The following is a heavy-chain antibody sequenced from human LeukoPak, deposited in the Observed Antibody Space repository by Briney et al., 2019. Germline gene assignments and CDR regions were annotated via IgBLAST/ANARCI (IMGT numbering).Heavy chain of an antibody. CDR1: GGSISNDY. V-gene: IGHV4-59*01. J-gene: IGHJ6*03. CDR2: INYSGIT. D-gene: IGHD2-15*01. Sequence: SETLSLTCTVSGGSISNDYWSWIRQSPGKGLEWIGYINYSGITTYNPSLKSRVTISVNTSKNQFSLRLTSVTASDTAVYNCERDVDDDYYLDVWGKGTTVTVSS. CDR3: ERDVDDDYYLDV.